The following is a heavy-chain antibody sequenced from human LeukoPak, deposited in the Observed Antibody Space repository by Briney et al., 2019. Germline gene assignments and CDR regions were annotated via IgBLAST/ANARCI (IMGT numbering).Heavy chain of an antibody. J-gene: IGHJ4*02. Sequence: ASVTVSCKASGYTFTSYAMHWVRQAPGQRLEWMGWINAGNGNTQYSQEFQGRVTITRDTSASTAYMELSSLRSDDMAVYYCARDSGYNWNDVGYFDYWGQGTLVTVSS. V-gene: IGHV1-3*03. CDR1: GYTFTSYA. D-gene: IGHD1-20*01. CDR2: INAGNGNT. CDR3: ARDSGYNWNDVGYFDY.